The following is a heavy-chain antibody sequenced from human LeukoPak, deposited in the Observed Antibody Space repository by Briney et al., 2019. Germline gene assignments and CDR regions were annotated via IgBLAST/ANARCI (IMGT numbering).Heavy chain of an antibody. Sequence: ASVKVSCKASGGTFSNYAISWVRQAPGQGLEWMGGIIPIFGTANYAQKFQGRVTITADESTSTAYMELSSLRSEDTAVYYCARDLPCDFGHYYYYGMDVWGQGTTVTVSS. CDR3: ARDLPCDFGHYYYYGMDV. CDR1: GGTFSNYA. D-gene: IGHD3/OR15-3a*01. J-gene: IGHJ6*02. V-gene: IGHV1-69*13. CDR2: IIPIFGTA.